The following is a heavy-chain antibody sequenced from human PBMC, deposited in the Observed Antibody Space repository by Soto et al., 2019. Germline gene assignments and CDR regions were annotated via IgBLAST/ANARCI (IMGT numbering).Heavy chain of an antibody. J-gene: IGHJ5*02. CDR3: ARVSFHYDTSGYGVGWFDP. CDR2: MYHSGSS. CDR1: GDSVSSGTYY. V-gene: IGHV4-61*01. Sequence: PSETLSLTCTVSGDSVSSGTYYWSWIRQPPGKGLEWIGNMYHSGSSNYNPSLKSRGVISGDTSKNQFALKLRIVTAADTAMYYCARVSFHYDTSGYGVGWFDPWGQGALVTVSS. D-gene: IGHD3-22*01.